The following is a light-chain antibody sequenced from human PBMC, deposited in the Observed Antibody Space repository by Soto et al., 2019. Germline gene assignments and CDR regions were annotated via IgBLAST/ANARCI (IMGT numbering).Light chain of an antibody. CDR3: QQYNSYSPTWT. Sequence: DIQMTQSPSTLSASVGDRVTSTCRASQSISSWLAWYQQKPGKAPKLLIYKASSLESGVPSRFSGSGSGTEFTLTISSLQPDDFATYYCQQYNSYSPTWTFGQGIKVEIK. CDR2: KAS. CDR1: QSISSW. V-gene: IGKV1-5*03. J-gene: IGKJ1*01.